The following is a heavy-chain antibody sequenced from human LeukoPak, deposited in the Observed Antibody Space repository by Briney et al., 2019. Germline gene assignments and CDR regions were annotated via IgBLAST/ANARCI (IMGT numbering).Heavy chain of an antibody. Sequence: ASVKVSCKASGYTFTGYYMHWVRQAPGQGLEWMGWINPNSGGTNYAQKFQGRVTMTRDTSISTAYMELSRLRSDDTAVYYCARDLPDYYDSSGYYYVSGFDIWGQGTMVTVSS. CDR1: GYTFTGYY. CDR3: ARDLPDYYDSSGYYYVSGFDI. CDR2: INPNSGGT. J-gene: IGHJ3*02. D-gene: IGHD3-22*01. V-gene: IGHV1-2*02.